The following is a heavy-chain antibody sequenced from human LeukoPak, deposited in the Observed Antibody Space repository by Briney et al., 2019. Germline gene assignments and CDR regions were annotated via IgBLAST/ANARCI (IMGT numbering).Heavy chain of an antibody. CDR1: GYTFTSYG. D-gene: IGHD5-18*01. V-gene: IGHV1-18*01. CDR3: ARDANTPMAYYHYGTDV. J-gene: IGHJ6*02. CDR2: ISTNNGDT. Sequence: ASVKVSCKTSGYTFTSYGISWVRQAPGQGLEWMGWISTNNGDTNYAQKLHGRVTMTTDTSTSTAYMELRSLRSDDTAVYYCARDANTPMAYYHYGTDVWGQGTTFTVSS.